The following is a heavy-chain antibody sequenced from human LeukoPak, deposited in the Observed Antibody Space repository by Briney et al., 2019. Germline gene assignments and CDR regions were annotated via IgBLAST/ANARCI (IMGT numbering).Heavy chain of an antibody. J-gene: IGHJ4*02. V-gene: IGHV3-48*01. D-gene: IGHD6-13*01. CDR2: IDTSSSTK. CDR3: EAAGTDDY. CDR1: GFSFSSSG. Sequence: PGGSLRLSCAASGFSFSSSGMNWVRQAPGKGLQWISYIDTSSSTKNYADSVKGRFTISRDNAKNSLYLQMSSLRAEDTAVYYCEAAGTDDYWGQGTLVTVSS.